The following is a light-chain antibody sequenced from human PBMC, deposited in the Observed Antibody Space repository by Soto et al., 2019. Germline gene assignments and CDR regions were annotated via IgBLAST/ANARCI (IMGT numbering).Light chain of an antibody. Sequence: EMVLTQSPATLSSFPGDRVTLSCRASQAVNTRLAWYQHKPGQAPRLLIYLASNRAAGVPARFSGSGSGTDFTLTISDVEPEDFAVYYCHQRQSWPRTFGQGTKVDSK. CDR1: QAVNTR. J-gene: IGKJ1*01. CDR3: HQRQSWPRT. V-gene: IGKV3-11*01. CDR2: LAS.